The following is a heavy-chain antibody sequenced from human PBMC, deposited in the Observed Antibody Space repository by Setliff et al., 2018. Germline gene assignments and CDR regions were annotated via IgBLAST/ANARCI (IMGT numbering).Heavy chain of an antibody. D-gene: IGHD7-27*01. CDR3: AKFGPLDLTGDWAFDN. CDR1: GGSFSSFY. V-gene: IGHV4-34*01. J-gene: IGHJ4*02. Sequence: SETLSLTCAVYGGSFSSFYWSWIRQPPGKGLEWIGEINHSGTTNYNPSLKCRVTISVDTSKKQFSLRLSSVTAADTAVYYCAKFGPLDLTGDWAFDNWGQGTLVTVSS. CDR2: INHSGTT.